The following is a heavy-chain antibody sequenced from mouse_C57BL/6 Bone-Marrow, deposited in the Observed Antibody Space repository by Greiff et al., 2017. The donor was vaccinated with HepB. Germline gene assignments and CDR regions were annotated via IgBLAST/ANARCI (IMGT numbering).Heavy chain of an antibody. CDR2: IRLKSDNYAT. J-gene: IGHJ4*01. D-gene: IGHD2-5*01. V-gene: IGHV6-3*01. Sequence: EVMLVESGGGLVQPGGSMKLSCVASGFTFSNYWMNWVRQSPEKGLEWVAQIRLKSDNYATHFAESVKGRFTISRDDSKSSVYLQMTNLRAEDTGIYYCYSNYGAMDYWGQGTSVTVSS. CDR3: YSNYGAMDY. CDR1: GFTFSNYW.